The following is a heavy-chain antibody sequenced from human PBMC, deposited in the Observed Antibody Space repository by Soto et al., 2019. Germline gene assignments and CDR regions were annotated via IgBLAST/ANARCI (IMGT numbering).Heavy chain of an antibody. CDR1: GGSIRDYF. D-gene: IGHD4-17*01. CDR2: IYYSGRT. J-gene: IGHJ4*02. V-gene: IGHV4-59*01. Sequence: QVQLQESGPGLVKPSETLSLTCTVSGGSIRDYFWTWIRQPPGKGLEWIGYIYYSGRTNYNPSLKSRVAISVDTSKNHFALQLMSVTAADTAVYYCARVGGDDFGDSGGFDYWGQGTLVTVSS. CDR3: ARVGGDDFGDSGGFDY.